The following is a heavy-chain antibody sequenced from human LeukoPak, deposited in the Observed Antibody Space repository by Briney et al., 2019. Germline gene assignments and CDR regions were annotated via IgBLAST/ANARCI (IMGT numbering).Heavy chain of an antibody. Sequence: VASVKVSCKASGYTFTGYYMHWVRQAPGQGLEWMGWINPNSGGTNYAQKFQGRVTMTRDTSISTAHMELSRLRSDDTAVYYCAREKDFQYSSSWWLLQPIDPWGQGTLVTVSS. CDR1: GYTFTGYY. V-gene: IGHV1-2*02. D-gene: IGHD6-13*01. CDR2: INPNSGGT. J-gene: IGHJ5*02. CDR3: AREKDFQYSSSWWLLQPIDP.